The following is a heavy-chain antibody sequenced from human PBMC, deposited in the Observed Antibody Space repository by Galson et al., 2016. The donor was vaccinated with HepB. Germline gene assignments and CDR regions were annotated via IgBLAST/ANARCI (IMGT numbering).Heavy chain of an antibody. J-gene: IGHJ6*02. Sequence: SVKVSCKASGFIFTSSAMQWVRQARGQRLEWIGRIVVGSGKTNYAQKFQERVTITRDMSTTTASLERTSLRSEDTAVYYCAASPNSHYSHMEVWGQGTTVTVFS. CDR2: IVVGSGKT. D-gene: IGHD2-21*01. CDR3: AASPNSHYSHMEV. V-gene: IGHV1-58*02. CDR1: GFIFTSSA.